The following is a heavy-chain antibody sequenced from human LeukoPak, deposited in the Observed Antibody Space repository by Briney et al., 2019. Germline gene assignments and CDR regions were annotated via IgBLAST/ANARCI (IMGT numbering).Heavy chain of an antibody. Sequence: ASVKVSCKASGYTFTSYDISWVRQAPGQGLEWMGWISAYSGNTDYAQKLQGRVTMTTDTSTSPAYMELSSLRSDDTAVYYCARVEISGSYDSDYWGQGTLVTVSS. CDR2: ISAYSGNT. V-gene: IGHV1-18*01. D-gene: IGHD6-19*01. J-gene: IGHJ4*02. CDR3: ARVEISGSYDSDY. CDR1: GYTFTSYD.